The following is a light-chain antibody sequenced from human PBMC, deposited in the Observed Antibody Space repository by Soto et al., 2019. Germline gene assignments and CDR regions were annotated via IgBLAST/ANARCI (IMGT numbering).Light chain of an antibody. V-gene: IGLV2-14*01. Sequence: QSALTQPASVSGWPGQSITIYCTGTSSDVGTSNYVSWYQLSPGKAPKLLIYDVDRPSGVSNRLSGSKSGNTASLTISGLQAEDEDDYYCNSYASSGTVVFGGGTKLTVL. CDR1: SSDVGTSNY. CDR3: NSYASSGTVV. CDR2: DV. J-gene: IGLJ3*02.